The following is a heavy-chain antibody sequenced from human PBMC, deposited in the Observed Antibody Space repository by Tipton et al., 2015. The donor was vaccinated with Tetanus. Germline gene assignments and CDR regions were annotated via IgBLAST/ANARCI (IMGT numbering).Heavy chain of an antibody. CDR1: GGSISSSPYY. Sequence: TLSLTCTVSGGSISSSPYYWDWIRQPPGKGLEWIGSVSYSGTTNYTPSPKSRITISRDTSKNQFSLMLRSVTAADTAMYYCARHSSSWDDYYYYGLDVWGQGTTVTVSS. J-gene: IGHJ6*02. V-gene: IGHV4-39*01. CDR2: VSYSGTT. D-gene: IGHD6-13*01. CDR3: ARHSSSWDDYYYYGLDV.